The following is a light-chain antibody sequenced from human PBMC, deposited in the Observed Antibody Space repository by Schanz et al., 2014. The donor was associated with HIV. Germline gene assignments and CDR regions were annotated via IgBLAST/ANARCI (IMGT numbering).Light chain of an antibody. CDR1: SSDIGAFDY. V-gene: IGLV2-14*01. CDR3: CSYADRNIVL. CDR2: EVS. Sequence: QSALTQPASVSGSPGQSITISCSGTSSDIGAFDYVSWYQQHPGKAPKLMIYEVSKRPSGVPDRFSGSKSGNTASLTISGLQAEDEGQYYCCSYADRNIVLFGGGTKLTVL. J-gene: IGLJ2*01.